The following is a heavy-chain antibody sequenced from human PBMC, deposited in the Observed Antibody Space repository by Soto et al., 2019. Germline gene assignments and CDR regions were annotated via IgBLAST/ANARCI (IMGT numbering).Heavy chain of an antibody. CDR3: ARAKAYGLDV. CDR1: EFAFNTYW. J-gene: IGHJ6*02. V-gene: IGHV3-74*01. Sequence: EVQLVESGGGLVQPGGSLRLSCAASEFAFNTYWMHSVRQVPGKGLEWVSRINGDGITRTYADSVKGRFTISRDNAENILYLQMNSLRAEDTAVYYCARAKAYGLDVWGQETTVTVSS. CDR2: INGDGITR.